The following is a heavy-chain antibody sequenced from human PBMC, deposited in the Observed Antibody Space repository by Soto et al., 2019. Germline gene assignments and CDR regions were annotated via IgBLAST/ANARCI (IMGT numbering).Heavy chain of an antibody. V-gene: IGHV4-59*01. CDR1: GGSISSYY. D-gene: IGHD2-2*01. CDR3: ARVGDCSSTSCQQYYYYMDV. Sequence: SETLSLTCTVSGGSISSYYWSWIRQPPGKGLEWIGYIYYSGSTNYNPSLKSRVTISVDTSKNQFSLKLSSVTAADTAVYYCARVGDCSSTSCQQYYYYMDVWGKGTTVTVSS. J-gene: IGHJ6*03. CDR2: IYYSGST.